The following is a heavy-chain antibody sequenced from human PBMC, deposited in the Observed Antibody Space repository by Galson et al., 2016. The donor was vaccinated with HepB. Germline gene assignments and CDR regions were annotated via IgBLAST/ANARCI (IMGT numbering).Heavy chain of an antibody. V-gene: IGHV1-69*06. CDR2: IIPIFNTP. CDR3: ARDYAILTGYYLSFGY. Sequence: SVKVSCKASGGSFSSYAFSWVRQAPGQGLEWMGGIIPIFNTPKYSQKFQGRVTITADKSTTTVYMELSSLRSEDTAVYYCARDYAILTGYYLSFGYWGQGTLVTVSS. D-gene: IGHD3-9*01. J-gene: IGHJ4*02. CDR1: GGSFSSYA.